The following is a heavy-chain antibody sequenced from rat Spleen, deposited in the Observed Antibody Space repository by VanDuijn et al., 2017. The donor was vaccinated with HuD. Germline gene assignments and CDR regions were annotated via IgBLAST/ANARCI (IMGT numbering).Heavy chain of an antibody. CDR3: TTLAY. J-gene: IGHJ2*01. CDR1: GFTFSDYY. CDR2: ITYDGGST. V-gene: IGHV5-20*01. Sequence: EVQLVESDGGLVQPGRSLKLSCAASGFTFSDYYMAWVRQAPTKGLEWVASITYDGGSTYYRDPVKGRFTISRDNAKSTLYLQMDSLRSEDTATYYCTTLAYWGQGVMVTVSS.